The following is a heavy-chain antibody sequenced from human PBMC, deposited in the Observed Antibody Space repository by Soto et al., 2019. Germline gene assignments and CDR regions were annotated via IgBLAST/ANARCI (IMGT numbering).Heavy chain of an antibody. Sequence: GGSLRLSCAASGFTFSSYAMSWVRQAPGKGLEWVSAISGSGGSTYYADSVKGRFTISRDNSKNTLYLQMNSLRAEDTAVYYCAKSDRLNYYYGMDVWGQGTKVTVSS. V-gene: IGHV3-23*01. J-gene: IGHJ6*02. CDR2: ISGSGGST. D-gene: IGHD2-21*01. CDR3: AKSDRLNYYYGMDV. CDR1: GFTFSSYA.